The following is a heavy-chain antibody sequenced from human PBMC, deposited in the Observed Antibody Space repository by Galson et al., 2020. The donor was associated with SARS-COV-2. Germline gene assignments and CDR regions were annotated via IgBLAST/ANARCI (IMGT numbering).Heavy chain of an antibody. CDR3: AREMLSAAGHYYYYMDV. V-gene: IGHV3-21*01. CDR1: GFTFSSYS. CDR2: ISSSSSYI. Sequence: GGSLRLSCAASGFTFSSYSMNWVRQAPGKGLEWVSSISSSSSYIYYADSVKGRFTISRDNAKNSLYLQMNSLRAEDTAVYYCAREMLSAAGHYYYYMDVWGKGTTVTVSS. J-gene: IGHJ6*03. D-gene: IGHD6-13*01.